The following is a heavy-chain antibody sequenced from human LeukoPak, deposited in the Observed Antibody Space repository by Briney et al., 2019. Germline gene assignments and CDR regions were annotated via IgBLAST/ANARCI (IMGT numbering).Heavy chain of an antibody. V-gene: IGHV3-21*01. CDR1: GFTFSSYG. D-gene: IGHD6-19*01. CDR3: ARDPVAGTGY. Sequence: PGRSLRLSCAASGFTFSSYGMHWVRQAPGKGLEWVSSISSSSSYIYYADSVEGRFTISRDNAKNSLYLQMNSLRAEDTAVYYCARDPVAGTGYWGQGTLVTVSS. CDR2: ISSSSSYI. J-gene: IGHJ4*02.